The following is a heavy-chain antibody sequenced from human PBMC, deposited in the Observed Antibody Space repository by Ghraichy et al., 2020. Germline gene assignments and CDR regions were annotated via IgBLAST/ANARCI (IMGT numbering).Heavy chain of an antibody. V-gene: IGHV4-59*01. Sequence: SETLSLTCTVSGSSISSYYWSWIRQPPWKGLEWIGYIYYSGSTNYNPSLKSRVTISVDTSKNQFSLKLSSVTAADTAVYYWASFPRTVTTRNNWFDPWGQGTLVTVST. D-gene: IGHD4-17*01. CDR2: IYYSGST. J-gene: IGHJ5*02. CDR1: GSSISSYY. CDR3: ASFPRTVTTRNNWFDP.